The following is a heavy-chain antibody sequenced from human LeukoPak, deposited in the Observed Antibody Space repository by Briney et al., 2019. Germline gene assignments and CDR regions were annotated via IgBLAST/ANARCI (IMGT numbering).Heavy chain of an antibody. Sequence: AASVKVSCKASGYTFTTYAMHWVRQAPGQRLEWMGWINAGNGNTKYSQKSQARVTITRDTSASTAYMELSSLRSEDTAVYYCARDPIGSRWPYYFDYWGQGTLVTVSS. V-gene: IGHV1-3*01. J-gene: IGHJ4*02. D-gene: IGHD6-13*01. CDR2: INAGNGNT. CDR1: GYTFTTYA. CDR3: ARDPIGSRWPYYFDY.